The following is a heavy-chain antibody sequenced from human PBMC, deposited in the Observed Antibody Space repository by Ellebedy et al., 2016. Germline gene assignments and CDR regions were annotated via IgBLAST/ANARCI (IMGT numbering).Heavy chain of an antibody. CDR1: GGSITSGTYY. D-gene: IGHD3-3*01. CDR2: IHTSGST. Sequence: SETLSLXXTVSGGSITSGTYYWSWIRQPAGKGLEWIGRIHTSGSTNYNPSLKSRVTISVDTSKNQFSLKLSSVTAADTAVYYCARWGSAYYDFWSGSNDYWGQGTLVTVSS. J-gene: IGHJ4*02. V-gene: IGHV4-61*02. CDR3: ARWGSAYYDFWSGSNDY.